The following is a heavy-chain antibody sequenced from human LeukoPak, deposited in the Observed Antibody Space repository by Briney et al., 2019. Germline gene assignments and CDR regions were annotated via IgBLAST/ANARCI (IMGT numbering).Heavy chain of an antibody. Sequence: GGSLRLSCAASGXTFSDSAMHWVRQASGKGREWVGRIRNKAKSYATAYAASVKGRFTISRDDSKNTAYLQMNSLKTEDTAVYYCTHYYDSSGYYGAFDIWGQGTMVTVSS. V-gene: IGHV3-73*01. J-gene: IGHJ3*02. D-gene: IGHD3-22*01. CDR2: IRNKAKSYAT. CDR1: GXTFSDSA. CDR3: THYYDSSGYYGAFDI.